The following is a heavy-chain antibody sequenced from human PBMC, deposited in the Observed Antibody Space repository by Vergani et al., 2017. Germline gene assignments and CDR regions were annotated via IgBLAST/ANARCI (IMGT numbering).Heavy chain of an antibody. Sequence: EVQLVESGGGLVKPGGSLRLSCAASGFTFSSYSMNWVRQAPGKGLEWVSSISSSSSYIYYADSVKGRFTISRDNAKNSLYLQMNSLRAEDTAVYYCARDHVVVRGVIGFGRDVWGQGTTVTVSS. D-gene: IGHD3-10*01. CDR2: ISSSSSYI. V-gene: IGHV3-21*01. CDR1: GFTFSSYS. J-gene: IGHJ6*02. CDR3: ARDHVVVRGVIGFGRDV.